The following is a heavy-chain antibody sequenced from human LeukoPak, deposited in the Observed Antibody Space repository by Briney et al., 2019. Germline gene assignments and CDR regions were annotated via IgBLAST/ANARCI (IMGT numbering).Heavy chain of an antibody. CDR2: ISAYNGNT. Sequence: ASVKVSCKASGYTFTSYGISWVRQAPGQGLEWMGWISAYNGNTNYAQKLQGRVTMTTDTSTSTAYMELRSLRSDDTAVYYCARDDYGDYDPFGSFGYWGQGTLVTVSS. J-gene: IGHJ4*02. D-gene: IGHD4-17*01. CDR1: GYTFTSYG. CDR3: ARDDYGDYDPFGSFGY. V-gene: IGHV1-18*01.